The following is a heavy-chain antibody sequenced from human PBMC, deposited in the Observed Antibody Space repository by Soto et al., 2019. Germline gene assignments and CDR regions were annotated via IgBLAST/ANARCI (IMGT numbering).Heavy chain of an antibody. CDR1: GFTFSSYA. CDR2: ISGSGGST. CDR3: AKSEESPTRSQLYDFWSGYYGY. V-gene: IGHV3-23*01. D-gene: IGHD3-3*01. Sequence: PGGSLRLSCAASGFTFSSYAMSWVRQAPGKGLEWVSAISGSGGSTYYADSVKGRFTISRDNSKNTLYLQMNSLRAEDTAVYYCAKSEESPTRSQLYDFWSGYYGYWGQGTLVTVSS. J-gene: IGHJ4*02.